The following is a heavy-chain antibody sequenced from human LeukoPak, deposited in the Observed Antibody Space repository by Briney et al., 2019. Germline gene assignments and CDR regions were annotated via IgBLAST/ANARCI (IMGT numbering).Heavy chain of an antibody. V-gene: IGHV1-2*02. CDR3: ARVSQWLPPYYFGF. D-gene: IGHD6-19*01. Sequence: ASVKVSCNPSGYTFTGYYLHWMRQAPGQGLEWMGSINPNSGGTNYAQKFQGRVTMTSDTSISTAYMELRRLRSDDTAVYYCARVSQWLPPYYFGFWGQGTLVTVSS. CDR2: INPNSGGT. J-gene: IGHJ4*02. CDR1: GYTFTGYY.